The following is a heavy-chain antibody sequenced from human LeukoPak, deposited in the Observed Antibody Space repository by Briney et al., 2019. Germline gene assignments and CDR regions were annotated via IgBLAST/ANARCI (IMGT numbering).Heavy chain of an antibody. V-gene: IGHV3-74*01. CDR1: GFTFSSYW. CDR2: INSDGSST. Sequence: GGSLRLSCAASGFTFSSYWMHWVRQAPGKGLVWVSRINSDGSSTSYADSVKGRFTISRDNAKNTLYLQMNSLRAEDTAVYYCARVRMHFYYYDMDVWAKGPRSPSP. CDR3: ARVRMHFYYYDMDV. J-gene: IGHJ6*02. D-gene: IGHD3-3*02.